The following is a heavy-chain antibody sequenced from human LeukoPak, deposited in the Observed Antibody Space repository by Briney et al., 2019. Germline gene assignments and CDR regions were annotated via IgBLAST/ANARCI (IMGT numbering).Heavy chain of an antibody. D-gene: IGHD3-22*01. V-gene: IGHV4-38-2*02. CDR2: MYHTGST. J-gene: IGHJ3*02. Sequence: PSETLSLTCTVSGYSMSSGYYWGWIRQPPERGLEWIGSMYHTGSTYYNPSLKSRVTISVDTSKNQFYLKLSSVTAADTAVYYCARDPYYYDSSGYYRAAFDIWGQGTMVTVSS. CDR1: GYSMSSGYY. CDR3: ARDPYYYDSSGYYRAAFDI.